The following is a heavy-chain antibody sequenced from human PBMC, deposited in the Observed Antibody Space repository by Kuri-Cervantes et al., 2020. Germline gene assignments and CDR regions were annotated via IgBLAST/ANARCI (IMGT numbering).Heavy chain of an antibody. D-gene: IGHD6-19*01. CDR2: IYYSGST. J-gene: IGHJ4*02. Sequence: GSLRLSCTVSGGSISSSSYYWGWIRQPPGKGLEWIGSIYYSGSTYYNPSLKSRVTISVDTSKNQFSLKVSSVTATDTAVYYCARKPVAGDYFDYWGQGILVTVSS. CDR3: ARKPVAGDYFDY. CDR1: GGSISSSSYY. V-gene: IGHV4-39*07.